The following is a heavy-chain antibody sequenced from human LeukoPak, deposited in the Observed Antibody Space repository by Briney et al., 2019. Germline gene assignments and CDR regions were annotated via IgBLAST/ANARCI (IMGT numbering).Heavy chain of an antibody. Sequence: PGGSLRLSCAASGFTFSSYAMSWVRQAPGKGLEWVPAISGSGGSTYYADSVKGRFTISRDNSKNTLYLQMNSLRAEDTAVYYCAKDRDRYYCDSESGYFDYWGQGTLVTVSS. J-gene: IGHJ4*02. D-gene: IGHD3-22*01. CDR3: AKDRDRYYCDSESGYFDY. CDR1: GFTFSSYA. CDR2: ISGSGGST. V-gene: IGHV3-23*01.